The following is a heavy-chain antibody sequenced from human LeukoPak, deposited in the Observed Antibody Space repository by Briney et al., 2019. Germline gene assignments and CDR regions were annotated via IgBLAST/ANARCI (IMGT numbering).Heavy chain of an antibody. CDR2: IYYSGTT. D-gene: IGHD6-13*01. CDR3: ARGVYIAAAQYGY. V-gene: IGHV4-59*01. CDR1: GGSISSYY. J-gene: IGHJ4*02. Sequence: SETLSLTCTVSGGSISSYYWNWIRQPPGKGLEWIGYIYYSGTTNYNPSLKSRVTISVDTSKNQFSLKLSSVTAADTAVYYCARGVYIAAAQYGYWGQGTLVTASS.